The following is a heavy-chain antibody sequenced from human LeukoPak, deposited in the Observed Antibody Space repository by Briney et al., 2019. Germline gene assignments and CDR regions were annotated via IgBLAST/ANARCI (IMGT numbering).Heavy chain of an antibody. J-gene: IGHJ4*02. D-gene: IGHD2-2*01. CDR3: TRDIVSISQPYYFDY. CDR1: GFTFGDYA. Sequence: GRSLRLSCTASGFTFGDYAITWVRQAPGRGLEWVGFIRSQAYSGTTEYATSVKDRFTISRDDSKSIAYLQMNSPKTEDTAVYYCTRDIVSISQPYYFDYGGQGTLVTVSS. CDR2: IRSQAYSGTT. V-gene: IGHV3-49*04.